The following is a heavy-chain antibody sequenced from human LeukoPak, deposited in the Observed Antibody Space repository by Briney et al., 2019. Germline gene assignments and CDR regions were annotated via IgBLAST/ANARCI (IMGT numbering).Heavy chain of an antibody. CDR1: GFAFSDYS. V-gene: IGHV3-23*01. D-gene: IGHD3-10*01. CDR2: ISGSGGST. CDR3: TNEPRGRSLWFGELFDPIPAVDY. J-gene: IGHJ4*02. Sequence: GGSLRLSCAASGFAFSDYSMNWVRQPPGKGLEWVSAISGSGGSTYYADSVKGRFTISRDNSKNTLYLQMNSLTAEDTAVYYCTNEPRGRSLWFGELFDPIPAVDYWGQGTLVTVSS.